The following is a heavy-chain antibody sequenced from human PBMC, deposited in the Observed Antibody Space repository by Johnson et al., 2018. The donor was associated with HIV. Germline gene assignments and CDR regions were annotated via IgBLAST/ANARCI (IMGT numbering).Heavy chain of an antibody. D-gene: IGHD3-16*02. J-gene: IGHJ3*02. CDR2: ISGSGDST. CDR1: GFTFSSYA. V-gene: IGHV3-23*04. Sequence: VQLVESGGGLVQPGGSLRLSCAASGFTFSSYALNWFRQAPGKGLEWVSVISGSGDSTGHADSVKGRFTISRDNSKNTLYLQMNSLRAEDTAVYYCARDRVITFGGVIGRGAFDIWGQGTVVTVSS. CDR3: ARDRVITFGGVIGRGAFDI.